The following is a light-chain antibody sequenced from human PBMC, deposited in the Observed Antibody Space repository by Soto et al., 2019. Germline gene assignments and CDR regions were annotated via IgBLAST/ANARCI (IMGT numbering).Light chain of an antibody. CDR1: QSINNK. CDR2: ATS. J-gene: IGKJ1*01. CDR3: QQYDNWPPTT. Sequence: EIKLTQSPATLSVSPGERATLSCRASQSINNKLAWYQQKPGQAPRLLIYATSARATGVPARFSGSGSGTEFTLTISSLQSEDCAVYYCQQYDNWPPTTFGQGTKVEIK. V-gene: IGKV3-15*01.